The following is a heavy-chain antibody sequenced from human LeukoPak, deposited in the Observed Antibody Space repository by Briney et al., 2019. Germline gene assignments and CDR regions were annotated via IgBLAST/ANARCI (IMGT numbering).Heavy chain of an antibody. CDR2: INPGIFTT. Sequence: ASVKLSCKASGYPFTTFSLHWVRQAPGQGPEWMAIINPGIFTTTYAQKLQDRVTVTSDTSTATVYMELRSLRLEDTAVHFCARDWAHGSFDFWGQGTLVTVSS. CDR1: GYPFTTFS. CDR3: ARDWAHGSFDF. D-gene: IGHD3-16*01. J-gene: IGHJ4*02. V-gene: IGHV1-46*01.